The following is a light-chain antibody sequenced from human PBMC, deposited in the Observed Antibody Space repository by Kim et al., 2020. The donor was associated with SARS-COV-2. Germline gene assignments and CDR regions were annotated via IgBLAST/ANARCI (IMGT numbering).Light chain of an antibody. J-gene: IGKJ3*01. Sequence: VGARVTITWQASQDISNYLNWYQQEPGKAPKLLIYDASNLETGVPSRFSGSGSGTDFTFTISSLQPEDIATYYCQQYDNLPPLFTFGPGTKVDIK. CDR3: QQYDNLPPLFT. CDR2: DAS. CDR1: QDISNY. V-gene: IGKV1-33*01.